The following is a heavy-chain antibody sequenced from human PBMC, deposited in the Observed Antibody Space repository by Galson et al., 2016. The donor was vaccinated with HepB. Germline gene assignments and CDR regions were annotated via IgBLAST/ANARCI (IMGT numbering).Heavy chain of an antibody. CDR1: GFTFSNYG. CDR2: ISRSGDST. D-gene: IGHD1-26*01. V-gene: IGHV3-23*01. Sequence: SLRLSCAASGFTFSNYGMTWVRQAPGKGLEVVSSISRSGDSTDYADSVKGRFTISRDNSTNTLSLQMNSLRAEDTAVYYCVQGSTAPAVWGKGTTVTVSS. CDR3: VQGSTAPAV. J-gene: IGHJ6*04.